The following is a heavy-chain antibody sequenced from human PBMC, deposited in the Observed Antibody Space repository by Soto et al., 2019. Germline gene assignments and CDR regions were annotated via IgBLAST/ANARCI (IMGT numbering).Heavy chain of an antibody. CDR3: ARGGGRDIVFGEDYGMDV. V-gene: IGHV4-30-4*01. CDR1: GDSLSSGDYC. J-gene: IGHJ6*02. CDR2: IYYSGST. D-gene: IGHD2-15*01. Sequence: ASETLSLTCTVSGDSLSSGDYCWSWIRQPPGKGLEWIGYIYYSGSTYYNPSLKSRVTISVDTSKNQFSLKLSSVTAADTAVYYCARGGGRDIVFGEDYGMDVWGQGTTVTVSS.